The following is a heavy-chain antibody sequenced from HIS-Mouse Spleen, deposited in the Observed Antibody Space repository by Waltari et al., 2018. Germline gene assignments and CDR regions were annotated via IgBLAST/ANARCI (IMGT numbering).Heavy chain of an antibody. CDR3: ARIAEGYTSGWYAFDY. CDR1: GFSLSTSGMC. J-gene: IGHJ4*02. D-gene: IGHD6-19*01. V-gene: IGHV2-70*15. CDR2: IDWDDDK. Sequence: QVTLRESGPALVKPTQPLTLTCTFSGFSLSTSGMCGSWFRQPPGKALEWLARIDWDDDKYYSTSLKTRLTISRDTSKNQVVLTMTNMDPLDTATYYCARIAEGYTSGWYAFDYWGQGTLVTVSS.